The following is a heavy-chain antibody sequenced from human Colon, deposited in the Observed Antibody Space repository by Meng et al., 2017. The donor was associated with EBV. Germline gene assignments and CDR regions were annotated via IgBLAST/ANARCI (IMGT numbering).Heavy chain of an antibody. D-gene: IGHD2-15*01. V-gene: IGHV4-34*01. Sequence: QVLLQQLGAGLLKPSETLSLTCTVYGGSFSDSYWTWIRQPPGKGLEWIGEINHVGSTTYNPSLKSRVTISVDTSKNQFSLKLSSVTAADAAVYYCASSDCSGGTCYLDCWGQGTLVTVSS. CDR2: INHVGST. CDR3: ASSDCSGGTCYLDC. CDR1: GGSFSDSY. J-gene: IGHJ4*02.